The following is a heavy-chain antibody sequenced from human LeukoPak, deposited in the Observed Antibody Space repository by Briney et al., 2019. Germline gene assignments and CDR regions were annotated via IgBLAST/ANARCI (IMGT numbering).Heavy chain of an antibody. J-gene: IGHJ4*02. Sequence: SETLSLTCTVSGGSLSSGGYYWSWIRQHPGKGLVWIGYIYYSGSTYYNPSLKSRVTISVDTSKNQFSLKLSSVTAADTAVYYCAREVAVAGTPYYFDYWGQGTLVTVSS. CDR1: GGSLSSGGYY. V-gene: IGHV4-31*03. D-gene: IGHD6-19*01. CDR2: IYYSGST. CDR3: AREVAVAGTPYYFDY.